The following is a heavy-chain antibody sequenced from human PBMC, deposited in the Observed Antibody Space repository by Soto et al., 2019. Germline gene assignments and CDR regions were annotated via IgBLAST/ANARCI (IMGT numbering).Heavy chain of an antibody. D-gene: IGHD6-13*01. Sequence: GGSLRLSCAASGFIFSSYGMHLVSQSRGKGLEWVAVISSDGSDKYYADSVKGRFTISRDNSIIALYLKMKSLRADDTAVYCCAKDGSSTRVPYYYGMDVLGQGTTVTVSS. CDR1: GFIFSSYG. CDR3: AKDGSSTRVPYYYGMDV. J-gene: IGHJ6*02. V-gene: IGHV3-30*18. CDR2: ISSDGSDK.